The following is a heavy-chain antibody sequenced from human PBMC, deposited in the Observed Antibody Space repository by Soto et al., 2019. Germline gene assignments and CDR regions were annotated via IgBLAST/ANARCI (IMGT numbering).Heavy chain of an antibody. V-gene: IGHV3-15*07. CDR3: TRGNYGAFHH. Sequence: EVQLVESGGVLIKPGGSLRLSWAASGFTFSDEWMNWVRQAPGKGLEWVGRIKNKPNGETTDYAAPVKGRFTISRDDSKSRLYLQMNNLKTDDTAVYYCTRGNYGAFHHWGQGTLVTVSS. J-gene: IGHJ3*01. CDR1: GFTFSDEW. D-gene: IGHD1-7*01. CDR2: IKNKPNGETT.